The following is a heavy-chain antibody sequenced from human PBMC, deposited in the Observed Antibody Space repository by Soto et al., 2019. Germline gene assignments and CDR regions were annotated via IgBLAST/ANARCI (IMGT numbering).Heavy chain of an antibody. J-gene: IGHJ6*02. CDR1: GGTFSSYA. Sequence: QVQLVQSGAEVKQPGSSVKVSCTASGGTFSSYAISWVRQAPGQGLEWMGWIIPIFGTANYAQKFQGRVTITADESTSTAYMELSSLRSEDTAVYYCARRAYDFWSGYYTSYYYGMDVCGQGTTVTFSS. CDR3: ARRAYDFWSGYYTSYYYGMDV. D-gene: IGHD3-3*01. V-gene: IGHV1-69*12. CDR2: IIPIFGTA.